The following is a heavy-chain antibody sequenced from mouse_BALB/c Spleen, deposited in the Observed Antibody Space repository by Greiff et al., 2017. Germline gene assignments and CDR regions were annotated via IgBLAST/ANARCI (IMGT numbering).Heavy chain of an antibody. CDR1: GYTFTSYY. V-gene: IGHV1S81*02. CDR3: TRGETGYFDY. J-gene: IGHJ2*01. Sequence: QVQLQQSGAELVKPGASVKLSCKASGYTFTSYYMYWVKQRPGQGLEWIGEINPSNGGTNFNEKFKSKATLTVDKSSSTAYMQLSSLTSEDSAVYYCTRGETGYFDYWGQGTTLTVSS. CDR2: INPSNGGT. D-gene: IGHD4-1*01.